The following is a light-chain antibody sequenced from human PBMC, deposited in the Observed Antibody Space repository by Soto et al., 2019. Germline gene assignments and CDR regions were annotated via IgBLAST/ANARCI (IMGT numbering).Light chain of an antibody. V-gene: IGLV2-14*01. CDR1: SSDVGGYNY. J-gene: IGLJ2*01. Sequence: LTQPASVSAAPGQSITISCTGTSSDVGGYNYVSWYQQYPGKAPKVIIYEINNRPSGVSDRFPGSKSGNTASLTISGLQAEDEADYYCCSYTRSTTVVFGGGTKVTVL. CDR2: EIN. CDR3: CSYTRSTTVV.